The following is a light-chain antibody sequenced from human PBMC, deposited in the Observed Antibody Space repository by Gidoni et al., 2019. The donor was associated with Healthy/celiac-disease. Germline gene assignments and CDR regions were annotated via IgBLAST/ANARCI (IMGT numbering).Light chain of an antibody. J-gene: IGKJ2*01. CDR2: DAS. CDR1: QSVSSY. CDR3: QQRSNWPPGYT. V-gene: IGKV3-11*01. Sequence: EMVFTQSPATLSLSPGERATLPRRASQSVSSYLAWYQQKPGQAPRPLLYDASNRATGIPARFSGSGSGTDFTLTISSLEPEDFAVYSCQQRSNWPPGYTFGQGTKLEIK.